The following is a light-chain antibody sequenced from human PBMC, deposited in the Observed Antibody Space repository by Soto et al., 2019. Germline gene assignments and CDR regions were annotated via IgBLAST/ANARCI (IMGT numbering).Light chain of an antibody. CDR2: LGS. V-gene: IGKV2-28*01. CDR1: HSLLHSDGYNY. J-gene: IGKJ3*01. Sequence: DIVMTQSPLSLPFTPGEPASISCRSSHSLLHSDGYNYLDWYVQKPVQSPRLLIYLGSKRDSGIPDRFSGSRSGTEFKLKLSIVEADDVGVYYCMQGLQTLPTFGPGTKVDIK. CDR3: MQGLQTLPT.